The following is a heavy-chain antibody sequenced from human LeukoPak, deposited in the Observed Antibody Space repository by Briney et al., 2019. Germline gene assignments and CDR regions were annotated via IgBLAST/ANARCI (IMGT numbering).Heavy chain of an antibody. CDR3: ARGYFGSSGYYYRAHGSPSTLFDY. J-gene: IGHJ4*02. D-gene: IGHD3-22*01. Sequence: SETLSLTCTVSGGSISSYYWSWIRQPAGKGLEWIGRIYTSGSTNYNPSLKSRVTMSVDTSKNQFSLKLSSVTAADTAVYYCARGYFGSSGYYYRAHGSPSTLFDYWGQGTLVTVSS. CDR1: GGSISSYY. V-gene: IGHV4-4*07. CDR2: IYTSGST.